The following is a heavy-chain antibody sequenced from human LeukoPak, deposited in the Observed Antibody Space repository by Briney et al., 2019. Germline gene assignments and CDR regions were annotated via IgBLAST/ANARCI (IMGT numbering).Heavy chain of an antibody. CDR1: GGSISSYY. J-gene: IGHJ4*02. CDR3: ATVLAAAGFDY. CDR2: IYTSGST. Sequence: KPSETLSLTCTVSGGSISSYYCSWLRQPAGKGLEWIGRIYTSGSTNYNPSLKSRVTISVDKSKNQFPLKLSSVTVADTAVYYCATVLAAAGFDYWGQGTLVTVSS. V-gene: IGHV4-4*07. D-gene: IGHD6-13*01.